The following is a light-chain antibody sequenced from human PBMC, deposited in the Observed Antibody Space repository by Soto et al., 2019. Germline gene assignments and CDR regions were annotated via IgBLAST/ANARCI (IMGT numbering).Light chain of an antibody. CDR1: QSIGTW. CDR2: DVS. J-gene: IGKJ1*01. Sequence: DIQMTQSPSTLSASIGDRVTITCRASQSIGTWLAWYQQKPGTAPKLLIYDVSGMQGGVPSRFSGSGSGTEFTLTISRLQPDDFATYYRQEYYTYYRTFGQGTKVEFK. CDR3: QEYYTYYRT. V-gene: IGKV1-5*01.